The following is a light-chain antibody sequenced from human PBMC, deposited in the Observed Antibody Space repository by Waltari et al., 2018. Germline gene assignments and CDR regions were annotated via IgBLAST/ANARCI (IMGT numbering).Light chain of an antibody. CDR2: QDS. CDR3: QAWDSSTVV. V-gene: IGLV3-1*01. CDR1: TMGDEC. Sequence: SYELTQPPSVSVSPGQTASITCYGDTMGDECSYWYQQSPGQPPVLVISQDSQRPAAIPGRFSGSNSGNTATLTISGTQAMDEADYYCQAWDSSTVVFGGGTKLAVL. J-gene: IGLJ2*01.